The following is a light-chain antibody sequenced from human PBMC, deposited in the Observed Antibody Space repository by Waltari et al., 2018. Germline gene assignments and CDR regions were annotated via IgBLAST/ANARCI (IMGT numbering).Light chain of an antibody. CDR3: CSYAGYYTV. CDR2: DVN. CDR1: SRDVGGYNF. Sequence: QSALTQPRSVSGSPGQSVTISCTGTSRDVGGYNFFAWYQQYPGKAPKLVIYDVNKRPSGVPDRFSGSKSGNTASLIISGLQTGDEADYYCCSYAGYYTVFGGGTKVAVL. V-gene: IGLV2-11*01. J-gene: IGLJ3*02.